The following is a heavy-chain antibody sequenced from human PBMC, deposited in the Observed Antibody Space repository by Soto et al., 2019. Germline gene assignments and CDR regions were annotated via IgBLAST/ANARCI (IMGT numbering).Heavy chain of an antibody. J-gene: IGHJ3*02. CDR2: ISAYNGNT. Sequence: ASVKVSCKASGYSFTSYGISWVRQAPGQGLEWMGWISAYNGNTNYAQKLQGRVTMTTDTSTSTAYMELRSLRSDDTAVYYCARDYDSSGYYTRGAFDIWGQGTMVTVSS. CDR3: ARDYDSSGYYTRGAFDI. D-gene: IGHD3-22*01. V-gene: IGHV1-18*01. CDR1: GYSFTSYG.